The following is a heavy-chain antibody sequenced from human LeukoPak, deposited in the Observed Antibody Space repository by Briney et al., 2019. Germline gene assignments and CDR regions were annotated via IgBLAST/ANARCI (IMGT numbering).Heavy chain of an antibody. CDR2: IYPADSDI. D-gene: IGHD1-26*01. J-gene: IGHJ4*02. CDR1: GYSINNYW. Sequence: GESLKISCKGSGYSINNYWIAWVRQMPGKGLEWMGFIYPADSDIRYSPSFQGQVTISADKSISTAYLQWNSLKASDTAMYYCARELYSGSYFYWGQGTLVTVSS. CDR3: ARELYSGSYFY. V-gene: IGHV5-51*01.